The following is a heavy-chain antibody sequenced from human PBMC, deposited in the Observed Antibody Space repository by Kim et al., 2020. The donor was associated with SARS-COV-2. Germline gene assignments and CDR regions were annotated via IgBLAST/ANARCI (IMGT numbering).Heavy chain of an antibody. Sequence: GGSLRLSCAASGFTFSSYSMNWVRQAPGKGLEWVSSISSSSSYIYYADSVKGRFTISRDNAKNSLYLQMNSLRAEDTAVYYCARDRFFSSEKQWLEKEWAPTEYILHWGEGTL. V-gene: IGHV3-21*01. CDR2: ISSSSSYI. CDR3: ARDRFFSSEKQWLEKEWAPTEYILH. J-gene: IGHJ1*01. CDR1: GFTFSSYS. D-gene: IGHD6-19*01.